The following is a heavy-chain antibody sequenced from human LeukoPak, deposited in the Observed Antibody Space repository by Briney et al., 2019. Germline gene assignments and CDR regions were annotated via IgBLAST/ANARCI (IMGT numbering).Heavy chain of an antibody. CDR3: ARRQLTGDLDY. CDR2: ICPGDSDT. D-gene: IGHD7-27*01. V-gene: IGHV5-51*01. CDR1: GYRFTSYW. J-gene: IGHJ4*02. Sequence: RGESLKISCKGSGYRFTSYWIGWVRQMPGKGLEWMGIICPGDSDTRYSPSFQGQVTISADKSSSTAYLQWSSLKASDTAMYYCARRQLTGDLDYWGQGTLVTVSS.